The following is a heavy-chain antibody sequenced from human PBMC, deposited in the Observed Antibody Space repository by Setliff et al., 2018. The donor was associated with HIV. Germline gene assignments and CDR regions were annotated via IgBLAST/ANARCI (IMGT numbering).Heavy chain of an antibody. CDR3: ARADSSNWYHVDY. CDR2: IIPIFGTA. V-gene: IGHV1-69*05. Sequence: GASVKVSCKASGGAFSSYALSWVRQAPGQGLEWMGGIIPIFGTANYAQKFQGRVTITTDESTSTAYMELSSLRSEDTAVYYRARADSSNWYHVDYWGQGTLVTVSS. J-gene: IGHJ4*02. D-gene: IGHD6-13*01. CDR1: GGAFSSYA.